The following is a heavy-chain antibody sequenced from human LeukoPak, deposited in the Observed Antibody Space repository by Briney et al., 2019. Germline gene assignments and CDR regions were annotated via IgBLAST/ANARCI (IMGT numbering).Heavy chain of an antibody. CDR2: INPDSGGT. Sequence: ASVRVSCKASGYTFTGYYMHWVRQAPGQGLEWMGWINPDSGGTNYAQKFQGRVTTTRDTSISTAYMELSRLTSDDTAVYFCARLNIPMGTFDYWGQGTLVTVSS. CDR1: GYTFTGYY. V-gene: IGHV1-2*02. J-gene: IGHJ4*02. D-gene: IGHD2-2*02. CDR3: ARLNIPMGTFDY.